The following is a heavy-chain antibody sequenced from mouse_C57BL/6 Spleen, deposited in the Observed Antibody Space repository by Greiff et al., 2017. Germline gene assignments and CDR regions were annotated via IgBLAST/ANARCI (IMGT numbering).Heavy chain of an antibody. J-gene: IGHJ3*01. CDR2: IDPSDSYT. CDR3: ARGRGNAWFAY. V-gene: IGHV1-69*01. CDR1: GYTFTSYW. Sequence: VQLQQSGAELVMPGASVKLSCKASGYTFTSYWMHWVKQRPGQGLEWIGEIDPSDSYTNYNQKFKGKSTLTVDKSSSTAYMQLSSLTSEDSAVYYCARGRGNAWFAYWGQGTLVTVSA. D-gene: IGHD2-1*01.